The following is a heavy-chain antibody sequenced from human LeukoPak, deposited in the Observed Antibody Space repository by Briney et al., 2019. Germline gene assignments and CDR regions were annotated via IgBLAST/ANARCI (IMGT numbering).Heavy chain of an antibody. V-gene: IGHV4-39*07. CDR3: ARGRPFYDFWSGYLSAHDKNLDY. CDR1: GGSISSGDYY. Sequence: PSETLSLTCTVSGGSISSGDYYWSWIRQPPGKGLEWIGEINHSGSTNYNPSLKSRVTISVDTSKNQFSLKLSSVTAADTAVYYCARGRPFYDFWSGYLSAHDKNLDYWGQGTLVTVSS. D-gene: IGHD3-3*01. J-gene: IGHJ4*02. CDR2: INHSGST.